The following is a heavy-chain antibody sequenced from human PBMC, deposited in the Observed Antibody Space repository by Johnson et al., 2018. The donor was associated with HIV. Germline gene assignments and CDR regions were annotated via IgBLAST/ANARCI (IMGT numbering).Heavy chain of an antibody. D-gene: IGHD3-22*01. Sequence: EVQVVESGGGLIQPGGSLRLSCAASGLIVSSSYMTWVRQGPGKGLEWVSGINWNGGSTSYADSVKGRFTISRDNAKNSLYLQMNSLRAEDTALYYCAREIRITMIKGHGGVAFDIWCQGTMVTVSS. CDR1: GLIVSSSY. CDR2: INWNGGST. J-gene: IGHJ3*02. CDR3: AREIRITMIKGHGGVAFDI. V-gene: IGHV3-20*04.